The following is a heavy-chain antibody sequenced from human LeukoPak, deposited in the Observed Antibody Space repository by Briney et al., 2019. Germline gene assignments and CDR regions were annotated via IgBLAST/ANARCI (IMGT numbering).Heavy chain of an antibody. CDR3: GRDAGLLSGSIDY. V-gene: IGHV3-74*01. CDR1: GFTFTNHW. J-gene: IGHJ4*02. Sequence: GGSLRLSCAASGFTFTNHWMHWVRQPPGKGLVWVSRIKSHGGETNHPDSVQGRFTTSRDKPKNILYLHMNSLGAEDTAVYYCGRDAGLLSGSIDYWVQGVLVTVSS. D-gene: IGHD3-10*01. CDR2: IKSHGGET.